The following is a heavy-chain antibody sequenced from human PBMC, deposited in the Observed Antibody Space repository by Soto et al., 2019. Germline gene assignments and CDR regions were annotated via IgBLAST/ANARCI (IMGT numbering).Heavy chain of an antibody. CDR1: GGSISHYH. CDR3: ARSFYP. Sequence: QLQLQESGPGLVKPSETLSLTCTVSGGSISHYHWNWIRQAPGKGMEWIGYIFYNGSTHYNPSLTSRVTISVDMSKNRLSLTLTSVTAADTAVYYLARSFYPWGQGTLVTVSS. V-gene: IGHV4-59*01. J-gene: IGHJ5*02. CDR2: IFYNGST.